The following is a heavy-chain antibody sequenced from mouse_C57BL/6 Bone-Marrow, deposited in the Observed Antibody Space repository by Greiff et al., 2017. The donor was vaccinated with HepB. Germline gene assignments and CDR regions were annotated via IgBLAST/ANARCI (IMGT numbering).Heavy chain of an antibody. V-gene: IGHV1-36*01. D-gene: IGHD2-1*01. CDR1: GFPFADSN. J-gene: IGHJ4*01. CDR3: ARFYYGNYWAMDY. CDR2: VYPYNGGT. Sequence: EVQLQESGPVLVKPGPSVKISCKASGFPFADSNMPGVKQSNGKSLEWIGLVYPYNGGTSYNQKLKGKATLTVDTSSSTAYMELNSLTSEDSAVYYCARFYYGNYWAMDYWGQGTSVTVSS.